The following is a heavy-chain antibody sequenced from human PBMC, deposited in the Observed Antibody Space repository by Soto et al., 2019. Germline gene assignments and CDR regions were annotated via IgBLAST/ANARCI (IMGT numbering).Heavy chain of an antibody. D-gene: IGHD4-4*01. Sequence: SETLSLTCAVYGGSFSGYYWSWIRQPPGKGLEWIGEINHSGSTNYNPSFKSRVTISVDTSKNQFSLKLSSVTAADTAVYYCARLCVNETTALPHYYYYYMDVWGKGTTVTVSS. CDR1: GGSFSGYY. CDR2: INHSGST. CDR3: ARLCVNETTALPHYYYYYMDV. J-gene: IGHJ6*03. V-gene: IGHV4-34*01.